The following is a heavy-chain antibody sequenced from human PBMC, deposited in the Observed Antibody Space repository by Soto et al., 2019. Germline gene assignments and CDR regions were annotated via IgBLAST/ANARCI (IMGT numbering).Heavy chain of an antibody. CDR1: GGSFSGYY. V-gene: IGHV4-34*01. CDR2: INHSGST. J-gene: IGHJ3*02. Sequence: SETLSLTCAVYGGSFSGYYWSWIRQPPGKGLEWIGEINHSGSTNYNPSLKSRVTISVDTSKNQFSLKLSSVTAADTAVYYCARTYYDSSGYVSAFDIWGQGTMVTV. D-gene: IGHD3-22*01. CDR3: ARTYYDSSGYVSAFDI.